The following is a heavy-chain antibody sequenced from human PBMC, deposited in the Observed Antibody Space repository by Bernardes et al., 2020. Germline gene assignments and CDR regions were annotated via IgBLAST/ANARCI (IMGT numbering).Heavy chain of an antibody. Sequence: GGSLRLSCAASGFIFSNYALSWVRQAPGKGLEWVSAISNSGFTTYYADSVKGRFTVSRDNSRHTLYLQMNSLGADDTALYYCTKRRWGLDTETPDALSDWGQGTLVTVSS. CDR3: TKRRWGLDTETPDALSD. CDR2: ISNSGFTT. V-gene: IGHV3-23*01. J-gene: IGHJ4*02. CDR1: GFIFSNYA. D-gene: IGHD1-1*01.